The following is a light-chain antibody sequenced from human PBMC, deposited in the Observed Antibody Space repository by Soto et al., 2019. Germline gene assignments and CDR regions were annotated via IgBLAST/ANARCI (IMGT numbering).Light chain of an antibody. CDR3: QQYRNWPRT. Sequence: EIEMTQSPATLSLAPGERVTLSCRASESVSTNLAWYQQKAGQAPRLLIYGASTRATGIPARFSASGSGTDFPLNISRMEPEDSAVYYCQQYRNWPRTFGQGTKVDIK. CDR2: GAS. J-gene: IGKJ1*01. CDR1: ESVSTN. V-gene: IGKV3-15*01.